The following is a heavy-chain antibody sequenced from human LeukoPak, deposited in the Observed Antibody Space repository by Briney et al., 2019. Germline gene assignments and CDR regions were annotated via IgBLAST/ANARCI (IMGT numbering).Heavy chain of an antibody. CDR2: IYYSGST. CDR1: GGSISSSSYY. Sequence: SETPSLTCTVSGGSISSSSYYWGWIRQPPGKGLEWIGSIYYSGSTYYNPSLKSRVTISVDTSKNQFSLKLSSVTAADTAVYYCASPPQSATYYYDSSGYYRYWYFDLWGRGTLVTVSS. J-gene: IGHJ2*01. CDR3: ASPPQSATYYYDSSGYYRYWYFDL. D-gene: IGHD3-22*01. V-gene: IGHV4-39*01.